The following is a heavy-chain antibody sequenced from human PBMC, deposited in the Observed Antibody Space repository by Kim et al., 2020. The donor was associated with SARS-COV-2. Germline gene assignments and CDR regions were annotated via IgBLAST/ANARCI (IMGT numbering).Heavy chain of an antibody. Sequence: SVKVSCKASGGTFSSYAISWVRQAPGQGLEWMGGIIPIFGTANYAQKFQGRVTITADESTSTAYMELSSLRSEDTAVYYCARSFTAYSSSCRCYYYGMDVWGQGTTVTVSS. CDR1: GGTFSSYA. CDR2: IIPIFGTA. J-gene: IGHJ6*02. CDR3: ARSFTAYSSSCRCYYYGMDV. V-gene: IGHV1-69*13. D-gene: IGHD6-13*01.